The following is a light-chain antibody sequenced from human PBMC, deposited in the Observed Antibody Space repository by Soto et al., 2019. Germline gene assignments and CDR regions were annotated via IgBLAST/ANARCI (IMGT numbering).Light chain of an antibody. J-gene: IGLJ1*01. CDR1: GSDIGAYNY. CDR2: GVT. CDR3: SSFTTSYFYV. V-gene: IGLV2-14*01. Sequence: QSVLTQPASVSGSPGQSITISCTGCGSDIGAYNYVSWYQQHPGKAPKLLIHGVTRRPSGVSSRFSASKSAYTASLTISGLQAEDEANYYCSSFTTSYFYVFGPGTKVTVL.